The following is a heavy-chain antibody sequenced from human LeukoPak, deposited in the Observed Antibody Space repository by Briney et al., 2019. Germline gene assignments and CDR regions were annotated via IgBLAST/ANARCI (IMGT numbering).Heavy chain of an antibody. V-gene: IGHV4-59*01. Sequence: PSETLSLTCTVSGGSISSYYWSWIRQPPGKGLEWIGYIYYSGSTNYNPSLKSRVTISVDTSKNQFSLKLSSVTAADTAVYYCARNPYYYDSSGSSDAFDIWGQGTMVTVSS. CDR2: IYYSGST. J-gene: IGHJ3*02. D-gene: IGHD3-22*01. CDR3: ARNPYYYDSSGSSDAFDI. CDR1: GGSISSYY.